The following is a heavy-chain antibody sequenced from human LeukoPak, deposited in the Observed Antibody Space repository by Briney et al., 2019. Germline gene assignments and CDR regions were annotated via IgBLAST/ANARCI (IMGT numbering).Heavy chain of an antibody. CDR2: INHSGST. Sequence: PSETLSLTCAVYGGAFSGYYCSWIRQPPGHGLEWIGEINHSGSTNYNPSLNTRVTISVDTSKNQFSRNLSSVTASDTASYYCARGIVATILSGNWFDPWGQGTLVTVSS. V-gene: IGHV4-34*01. CDR1: GGAFSGYY. D-gene: IGHD5-12*01. CDR3: ARGIVATILSGNWFDP. J-gene: IGHJ5*02.